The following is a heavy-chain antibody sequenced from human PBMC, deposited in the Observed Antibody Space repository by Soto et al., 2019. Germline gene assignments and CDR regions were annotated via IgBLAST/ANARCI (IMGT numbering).Heavy chain of an antibody. D-gene: IGHD4-17*01. J-gene: IGHJ4*02. V-gene: IGHV4-59*01. CDR2: IYYSGST. CDR1: GGSISSYY. Sequence: SETLSLTCTVSGGSISSYYWSWIRQPPGKGLEWIGYIYYSGSTNYNPSLKSRVTISVDTSKNQFSLKLSSVTAADTAVYYCARGKSPATVTTAYYFDYWGQGTLVTVSS. CDR3: ARGKSPATVTTAYYFDY.